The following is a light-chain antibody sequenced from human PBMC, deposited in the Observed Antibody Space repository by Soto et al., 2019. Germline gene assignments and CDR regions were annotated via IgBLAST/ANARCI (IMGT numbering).Light chain of an antibody. CDR3: QQYNNWPLT. CDR1: QSISSY. CDR2: AAS. V-gene: IGKV1-39*01. J-gene: IGKJ4*01. Sequence: DIQMTQSPSSLSASIGDRVTITCRASQSISSYLNWYQQKPGKAPKLLISAASSLQSGVPSRFSGSGSGTDFTLTISSLQSEDFAAYYCQQYNNWPLTFGGGTKVEIK.